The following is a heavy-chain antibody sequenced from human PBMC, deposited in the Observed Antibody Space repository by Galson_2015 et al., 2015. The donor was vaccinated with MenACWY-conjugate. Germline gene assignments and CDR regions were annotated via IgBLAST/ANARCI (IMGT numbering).Heavy chain of an antibody. CDR3: AREIALAL. CDR1: GFNVRSDF. CDR2: IKKDGSQK. D-gene: IGHD3-3*02. Sequence: SLRLSCAAAGFNVRSDFMSWARQAPGKGLEWVANIKKDGSQKNYVDSVKGRFTISRDNAKNSLYLQMNSLKAEDTAVYYCAREIALALWGQGTLVSVSS. J-gene: IGHJ4*02. V-gene: IGHV3-7*03.